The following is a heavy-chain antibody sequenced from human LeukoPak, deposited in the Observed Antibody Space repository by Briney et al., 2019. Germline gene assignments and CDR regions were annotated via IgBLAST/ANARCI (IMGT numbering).Heavy chain of an antibody. D-gene: IGHD2-2*02. Sequence: PGGSLSLSCAASGFKFEDYGMSWVRQVPGKGLEWVSGINWNGGSRGYADSVKGRFTISRDNAKNSVYLQMNSLRSEDTAFYHCARDRCSSTSCYNTPNWFDPWGQGTLVTVSS. V-gene: IGHV3-20*01. CDR2: INWNGGSR. CDR3: ARDRCSSTSCYNTPNWFDP. CDR1: GFKFEDYG. J-gene: IGHJ5*02.